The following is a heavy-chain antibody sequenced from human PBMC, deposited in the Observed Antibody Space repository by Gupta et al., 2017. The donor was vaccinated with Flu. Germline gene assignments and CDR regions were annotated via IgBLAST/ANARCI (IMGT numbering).Heavy chain of an antibody. CDR1: SDYY. CDR3: ARDVPLYRSGWLDP. CDR2: ISSSGSTI. Sequence: SDYYMSWVRQAPGRGREVVQYISSSGSTIYYADSVKGRFTISRDNAKNSLYLQMNSLRAEDTAVYYCARDVPLYRSGWLDPWVQGTLVTVSS. D-gene: IGHD3-16*02. V-gene: IGHV3-11*01. J-gene: IGHJ5*02.